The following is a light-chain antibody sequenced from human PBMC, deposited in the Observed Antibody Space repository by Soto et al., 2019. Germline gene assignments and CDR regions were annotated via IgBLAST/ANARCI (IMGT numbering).Light chain of an antibody. CDR2: DAS. V-gene: IGKV3-15*01. J-gene: IGKJ1*01. CDR1: HSVSRY. CDR3: QEYNSWPRP. Sequence: KRSRATXSLNRKARATAACGASHSVSRYLAWYKQKPGQAXSXXTHDASPTHTGIPPRFRGSGSANDFNLTISILQSEDFVIYYSQEYNSWPRPFAEGTQVDI.